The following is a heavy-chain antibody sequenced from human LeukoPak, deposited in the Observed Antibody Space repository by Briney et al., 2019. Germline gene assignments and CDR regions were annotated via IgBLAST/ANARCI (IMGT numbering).Heavy chain of an antibody. D-gene: IGHD5-18*01. CDR3: ARPSRGYSYGSFDY. Sequence: PSETLSLTCTVSGGSISSSSYYWGWIRQPPGKGLEWIGSIYYSGSTYYNPSLKSRVTISVDTSKNQFSLKLSSVTAADTAVYYCARPSRGYSYGSFDYWGQGTLVTVSS. V-gene: IGHV4-39*01. CDR2: IYYSGST. J-gene: IGHJ4*02. CDR1: GGSISSSSYY.